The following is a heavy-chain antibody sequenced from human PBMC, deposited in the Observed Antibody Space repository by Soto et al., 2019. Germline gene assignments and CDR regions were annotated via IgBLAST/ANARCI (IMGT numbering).Heavy chain of an antibody. CDR3: ARDPIAARPVSHHIDY. Sequence: GASVKVSCKASGYTFTSYYMHWVRQAPGQGLEWMGIINPSGGSTSYAQKFQGRVTMTRDTSTSTAYMELSSLRSEDTAVYYCARDPIAARPVSHHIDYWGQGTLVTVSS. CDR1: GYTFTSYY. CDR2: INPSGGST. D-gene: IGHD6-6*01. V-gene: IGHV1-46*01. J-gene: IGHJ4*02.